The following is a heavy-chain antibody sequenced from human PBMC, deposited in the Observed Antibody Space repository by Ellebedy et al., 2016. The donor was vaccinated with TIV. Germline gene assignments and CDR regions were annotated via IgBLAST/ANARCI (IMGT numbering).Heavy chain of an antibody. CDR3: ARLKGSSWYVETRGGYYFDY. Sequence: AASVKVSCKASGYIVTNHAIHWVRQAPGQSFEWMGWIYPANGDTKYSQQFQGRVTFTSDTSASTAYMELSSLRSDDTAVYYCARLKGSSWYVETRGGYYFDYWGQGTLVTVSS. CDR1: GYIVTNHA. D-gene: IGHD6-13*01. V-gene: IGHV1-3*01. CDR2: IYPANGDT. J-gene: IGHJ4*02.